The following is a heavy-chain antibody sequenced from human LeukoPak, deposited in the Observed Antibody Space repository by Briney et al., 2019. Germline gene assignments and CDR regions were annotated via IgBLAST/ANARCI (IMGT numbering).Heavy chain of an antibody. CDR3: ARLDGGYFDY. V-gene: IGHV4-39*07. D-gene: IGHD3-16*01. J-gene: IGHJ4*02. CDR2: INHSGST. CDR1: GGSISSGSYY. Sequence: PSQTLSLTCTVSGGSISSGSYYWSWIRQPPGKGLEWIGEINHSGSTNYNPSLKSRVTISVDTSKNQFSLKLSSVTAADTAVYYCARLDGGYFDYWGQGTLVTVSS.